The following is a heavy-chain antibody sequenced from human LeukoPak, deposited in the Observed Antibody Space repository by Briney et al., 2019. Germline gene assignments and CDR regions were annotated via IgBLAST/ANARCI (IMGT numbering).Heavy chain of an antibody. CDR1: GFTFRSYA. CDR3: VKGSLYSSGCYDY. V-gene: IGHV3-23*01. D-gene: IGHD6-19*01. Sequence: PGGSLRLSCAASGFTFRSYAMNWVRQVPGKGLEWVSGISGSGTGTYYADSVKGRFTIPRDNSKNTLFLQMNSLRAEDTAVYYCVKGSLYSSGCYDYWGQGTLVTVSA. J-gene: IGHJ4*02. CDR2: ISGSGTGT.